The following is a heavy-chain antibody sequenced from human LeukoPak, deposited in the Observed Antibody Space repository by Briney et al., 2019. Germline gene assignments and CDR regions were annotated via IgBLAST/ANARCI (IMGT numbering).Heavy chain of an antibody. J-gene: IGHJ4*02. Sequence: SETLSLTCAVSGASISSGGYSWNWIRQPPGKGLEWIGSIYYSGSTYYNPSLKSRVTISVDTSKNQFSLKLSSVTAADTAVYYCARQAAGTASYYFDYWGQGTLVTVST. CDR1: GASISSGGYS. V-gene: IGHV4-30-2*03. CDR2: IYYSGST. D-gene: IGHD6-13*01. CDR3: ARQAAGTASYYFDY.